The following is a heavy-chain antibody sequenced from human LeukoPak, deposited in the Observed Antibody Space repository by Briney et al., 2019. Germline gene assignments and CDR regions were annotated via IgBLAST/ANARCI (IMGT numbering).Heavy chain of an antibody. CDR3: AKDMQTWPRFPDY. J-gene: IGHJ4*02. CDR2: NDNGSTR. CDR1: GFTVSSNY. V-gene: IGHV3-53*01. D-gene: IGHD5-12*01. Sequence: GGSLRLSCAVSGFTVSSNYMSWVRQAPGKGLEWVSGINDNGSTRFYAASVKGRFTSSRDNPKNTLYLQMNGLRVEDTAVYYCAKDMQTWPRFPDYWGQGTLVTVSS.